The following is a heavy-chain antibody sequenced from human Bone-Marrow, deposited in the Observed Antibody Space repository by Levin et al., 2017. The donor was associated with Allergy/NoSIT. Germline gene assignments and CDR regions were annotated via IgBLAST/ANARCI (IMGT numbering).Heavy chain of an antibody. CDR1: GFSFSGYA. J-gene: IGHJ4*02. D-gene: IGHD6-6*01. Sequence: GGSLRLSCAASGFSFSGYAMDWVRQAPGKGLEWVALISFDGDHKYYADSVKGRFTISRDNSKDTLYLQMNSLRPEDTAVYFCAKGRSRSSAMGPADYWGQGTLVTVSS. V-gene: IGHV3-30*04. CDR3: AKGRSRSSAMGPADY. CDR2: ISFDGDHK.